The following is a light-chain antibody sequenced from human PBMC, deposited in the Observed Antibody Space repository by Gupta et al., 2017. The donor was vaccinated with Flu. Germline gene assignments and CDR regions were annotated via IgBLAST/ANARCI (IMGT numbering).Light chain of an antibody. J-gene: IGLJ2*01. CDR2: DDS. V-gene: IGLV3-21*03. CDR1: NIGSKT. Sequence: SSLLPQPPSGSVAPGTTARIAGGGNNIGSKTVHWYQQTPGQAPVLLVYDDSGRPSGIPERFSGSNSGNTATLTISRVEAGDGADYYCQVGDRSTDHVVFGGGTRLTVL. CDR3: QVGDRSTDHVV.